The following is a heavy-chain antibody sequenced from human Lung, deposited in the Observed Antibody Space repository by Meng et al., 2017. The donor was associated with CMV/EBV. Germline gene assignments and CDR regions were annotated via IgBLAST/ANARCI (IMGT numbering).Heavy chain of an antibody. V-gene: IGHV3-23*01. Sequence: TCSSYAMNWVRQAPGKGLEWVSVISVGGDSTYYADSVKGRFTVSRDNSENTLYLQMNSLRAEDTAVYFCAKDRYSRVYGDYFYYFDYWGQGALVTVSS. D-gene: IGHD4-17*01. CDR2: ISVGGDST. J-gene: IGHJ4*02. CDR3: AKDRYSRVYGDYFYYFDY. CDR1: TCSSYA.